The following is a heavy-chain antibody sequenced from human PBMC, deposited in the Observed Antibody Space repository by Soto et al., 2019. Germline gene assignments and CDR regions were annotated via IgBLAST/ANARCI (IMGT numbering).Heavy chain of an antibody. CDR3: GRDPTGEHVGEYWLDP. V-gene: IGHV3-23*01. CDR2: ITSRGFT. CDR1: VITFSDYA. Sequence: GGSXRLSCLSSVITFSDYAMTWVRHTPEKGLEYISSITSRGFTRYADSVKGRFTVSRDSSRNTMSLQMSSLRVDDTAIYYCGRDPTGEHVGEYWLDPWGQGTLVTVSS. D-gene: IGHD6-6*01. J-gene: IGHJ5*02.